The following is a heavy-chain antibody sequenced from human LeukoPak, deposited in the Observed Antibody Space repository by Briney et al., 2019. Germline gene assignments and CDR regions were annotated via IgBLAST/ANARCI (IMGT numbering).Heavy chain of an antibody. CDR3: AKGSGYYGSGSYSFDY. D-gene: IGHD3-10*01. CDR1: GFTFSSYA. J-gene: IGHJ4*02. CDR2: ISGSGSST. Sequence: GGSLRLSCAASGFTFSSYAMNWVRQAPGKGLEWVSAISGSGSSTYYADSVKGRFTISRDNSKNTLYLQMNSLRAEDTAVYYCAKGSGYYGSGSYSFDYWGQGTLVTVSS. V-gene: IGHV3-23*01.